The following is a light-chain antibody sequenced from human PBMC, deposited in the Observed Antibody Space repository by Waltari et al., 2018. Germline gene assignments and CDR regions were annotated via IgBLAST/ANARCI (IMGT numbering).Light chain of an antibody. CDR2: KAS. Sequence: DIQLTQSPSTLSASVGDRVTITCRANQSISSWLAWYQQKPGKAPKLLSYKASSLESGVPSRFSGSGSWTEFTLTISSLQPDDFATYYCQQYPRTSGQGTKVEIK. V-gene: IGKV1-5*03. J-gene: IGKJ1*01. CDR1: QSISSW. CDR3: QQYPRT.